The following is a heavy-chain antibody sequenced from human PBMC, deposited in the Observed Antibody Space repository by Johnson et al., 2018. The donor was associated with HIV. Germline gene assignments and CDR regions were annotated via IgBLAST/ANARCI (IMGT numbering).Heavy chain of an antibody. D-gene: IGHD1-26*01. Sequence: VQLVESGGGFVKPGGSLRLSCAASGFTFSNAWMSWVRQAPGKGLEWVGRIKSKTDGGTTDYAAPVKGRFTISRDDSKNTLYLQMNSLRAEDTAVYYCARVEWELDACDIWGQGTMVTVSS. CDR1: GFTFSNAW. V-gene: IGHV3-15*05. CDR2: IKSKTDGGTT. CDR3: ARVEWELDACDI. J-gene: IGHJ3*02.